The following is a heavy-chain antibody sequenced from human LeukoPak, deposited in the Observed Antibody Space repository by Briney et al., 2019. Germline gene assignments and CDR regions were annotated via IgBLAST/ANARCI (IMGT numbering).Heavy chain of an antibody. Sequence: GGSLRLSCAASGFTFSSYDMNWVRQAPGKGLEWISYISNSGTNIYYADSVKGRFNISRDNAKNSLYLQMNSLRAEDTAIYYCAREYNYDSSGYYRTWGQGTLVTVSS. CDR2: ISNSGTNI. V-gene: IGHV3-48*03. CDR3: AREYNYDSSGYYRT. D-gene: IGHD3-22*01. CDR1: GFTFSSYD. J-gene: IGHJ4*02.